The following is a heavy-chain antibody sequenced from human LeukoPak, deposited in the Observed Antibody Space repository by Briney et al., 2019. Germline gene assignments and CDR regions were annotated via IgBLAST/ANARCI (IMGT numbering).Heavy chain of an antibody. CDR1: GYFISSGYY. CDR2: IHHSGST. V-gene: IGHV4-38-2*02. CDR3: ARTSSSGLVGGYYFDY. J-gene: IGHJ4*02. D-gene: IGHD6-19*01. Sequence: PWETLSLTCTVSGYFISSGYYWGWIRQPPGKGLQWIGTIHHSGSTYYNPSLKSRVTISVDTSKNQFSLKLSSVTAADTAVYYCARTSSSGLVGGYYFDYWGQGTLVTVSS.